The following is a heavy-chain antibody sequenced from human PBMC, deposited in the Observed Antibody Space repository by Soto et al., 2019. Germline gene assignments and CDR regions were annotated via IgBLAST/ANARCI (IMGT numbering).Heavy chain of an antibody. Sequence: EVQLVESGGGLVQPGGSLRLSCAASGFTVSSNYMSWVRQAPGKGLEWVSVIYSGCSTYYADCVKGRFPISRDNSKNTLYLQMNSLRDEDTAVYYCARDVAAYFDYWGQGTLVTVSS. J-gene: IGHJ4*02. D-gene: IGHD6-13*01. V-gene: IGHV3-66*01. CDR2: IYSGCST. CDR1: GFTVSSNY. CDR3: ARDVAAYFDY.